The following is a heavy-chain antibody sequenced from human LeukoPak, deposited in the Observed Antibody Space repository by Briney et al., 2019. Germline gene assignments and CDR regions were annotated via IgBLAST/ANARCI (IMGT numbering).Heavy chain of an antibody. CDR3: AGQWGSSLDY. J-gene: IGHJ4*02. D-gene: IGHD3-16*01. CDR1: GGSFSGYY. CDR2: INHSGST. Sequence: SETLSLTCAVYGGSFSGYYWSWIRQPPGKGLEWIGEINHSGSTNYNPSLKSRVTISVDTSKNQFPLKLSSVTAADTAVYYCAGQWGSSLDYWGQETLVTVSS. V-gene: IGHV4-34*01.